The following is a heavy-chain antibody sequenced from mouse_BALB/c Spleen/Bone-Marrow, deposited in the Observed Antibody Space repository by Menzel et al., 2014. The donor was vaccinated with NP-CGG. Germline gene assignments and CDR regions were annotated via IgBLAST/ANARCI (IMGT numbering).Heavy chain of an antibody. CDR2: IYPGNSDT. Sequence: EVKLMESGTVLARPGASVKMSCKASGYTFTSYWMHWVKQRPGQGLEWIGAIYPGNSDTSYNQKFKGKAKLTAVTSISTAYMDLSSLTNEDSAVYYCTRGITTVVATRAMDYWGQGTSVTVSS. CDR1: GYTFTSYW. D-gene: IGHD1-1*01. CDR3: TRGITTVVATRAMDY. V-gene: IGHV1-5*01. J-gene: IGHJ4*01.